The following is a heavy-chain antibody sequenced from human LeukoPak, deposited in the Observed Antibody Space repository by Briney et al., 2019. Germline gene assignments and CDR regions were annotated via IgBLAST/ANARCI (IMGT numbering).Heavy chain of an antibody. CDR1: GGSISSSSYS. CDR3: ARLRFDFWSGYTHPYFDY. D-gene: IGHD3-3*01. V-gene: IGHV4-39*01. J-gene: IGHJ4*02. Sequence: SETLSLTCTVSGGSISSSSYSWGWIRQPPGKGLEWIGSIYYSGTTYYNPSLKSRVTISVDTSKIQFSLKLSSVAATHPAVYFCARLRFDFWSGYTHPYFDYWGQGTLVTVSS. CDR2: IYYSGTT.